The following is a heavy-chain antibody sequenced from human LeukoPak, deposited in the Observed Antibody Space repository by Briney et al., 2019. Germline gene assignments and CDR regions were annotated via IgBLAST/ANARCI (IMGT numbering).Heavy chain of an antibody. J-gene: IGHJ4*02. Sequence: SETLSLTCTVSGGSISSSGYYWGWIRQPPGKGLEWIGSIYYSGSTYYNPSLKSRVTISVDTSKNQFSLKLSSVTAADTAVYYCAREVHSSSWTEEYYFDYWGQGTLVTVSS. V-gene: IGHV4-39*07. D-gene: IGHD6-13*01. CDR2: IYYSGST. CDR1: GGSISSSGYY. CDR3: AREVHSSSWTEEYYFDY.